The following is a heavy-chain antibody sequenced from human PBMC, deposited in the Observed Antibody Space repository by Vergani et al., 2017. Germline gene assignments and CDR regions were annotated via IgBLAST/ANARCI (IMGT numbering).Heavy chain of an antibody. CDR1: GGSFSGYY. CDR3: ASSSSRRYFDY. Sequence: QVQLQQWGAGLLKPSETLSLTCAVYGGSFSGYYWSWIRQPPGKGLEWIGYIYYSGSTNYNPSLKSRVTISVDTSKNQFSLKLSSVTAADTAVYYCASSSSRRYFDYWGQGTLVTVSS. CDR2: IYYSGST. J-gene: IGHJ4*02. D-gene: IGHD6-6*01. V-gene: IGHV4-34*11.